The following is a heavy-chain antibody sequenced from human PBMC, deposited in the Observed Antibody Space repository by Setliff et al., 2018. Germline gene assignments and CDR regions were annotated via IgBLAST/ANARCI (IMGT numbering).Heavy chain of an antibody. J-gene: IGHJ4*02. CDR2: IYYSGST. V-gene: IGHV4-59*11. CDR3: ARGIEPLLPVPDY. Sequence: SETLSLTCTVSGGSISSHYWSWIRQPPGKGLEWIGSIYYSGSTNYNPSLKSRVTISVDTSKNQFSLKLSSVTAADTAVYYCARGIEPLLPVPDYWGQGTPVTVSS. CDR1: GGSISSHY. D-gene: IGHD3-10*01.